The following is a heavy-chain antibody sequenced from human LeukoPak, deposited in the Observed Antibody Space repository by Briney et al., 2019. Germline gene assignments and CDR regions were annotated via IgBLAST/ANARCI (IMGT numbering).Heavy chain of an antibody. CDR2: IYYSGST. CDR1: GGSISSSSYY. D-gene: IGHD3-10*01. CDR3: ARVGWFGELLPFQH. Sequence: AETLSLTCTVSGGSISSSSYYWGWLRQPPGKGLEWIGSIYYSGSTYYNPSLKSRVTISVETSKNQFSLKLSSVTAADTAVYYCARVGWFGELLPFQHWGQGTLVTVSS. J-gene: IGHJ1*01. V-gene: IGHV4-39*01.